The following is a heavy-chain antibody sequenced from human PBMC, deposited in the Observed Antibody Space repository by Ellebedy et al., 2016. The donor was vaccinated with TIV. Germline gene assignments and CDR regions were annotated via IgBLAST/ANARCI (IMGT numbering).Heavy chain of an antibody. Sequence: PGGSLRLSCAASGFNFSSYDMHWVRQAPGKGLEWVALIFSDGSNKNYGDSVKGRFTISRDNSKNTLYLQMKSLRSEDTAVYYCADMFENWGQGTLVTVSS. V-gene: IGHV3-30*03. CDR3: ADMFEN. CDR2: IFSDGSNK. CDR1: GFNFSSYD. J-gene: IGHJ1*01. D-gene: IGHD3-10*02.